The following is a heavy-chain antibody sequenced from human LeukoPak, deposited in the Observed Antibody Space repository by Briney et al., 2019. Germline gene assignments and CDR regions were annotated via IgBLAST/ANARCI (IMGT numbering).Heavy chain of an antibody. CDR2: ISPNSGGT. J-gene: IGHJ2*01. Sequence: ASVRVSCKPSGCTFSGFYIHWVRQAPGQGLEWMGWISPNSGGTDYAQRFQGRVTMTRDTSISTAYMELSSLRSDDTAVYYCAIQPWGSGNNWYFDLWGRGTLVTVSS. CDR1: GCTFSGFY. D-gene: IGHD7-27*01. V-gene: IGHV1-2*02. CDR3: AIQPWGSGNNWYFDL.